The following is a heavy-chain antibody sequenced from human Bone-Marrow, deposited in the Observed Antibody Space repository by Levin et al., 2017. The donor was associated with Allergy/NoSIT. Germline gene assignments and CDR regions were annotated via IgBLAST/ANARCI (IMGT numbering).Heavy chain of an antibody. J-gene: IGHJ4*02. D-gene: IGHD3-16*01. CDR2: MSYDGTTK. CDR1: GFKFSSYG. CDR3: ARGLGGSETYYILGH. Sequence: GESLKISCAASGFKFSSYGMHWVRQAPGKGLQWVAVMSYDGTTKYYADSVKGRFTISRDNSKNTLSLQMNNLRVDDTAVYYCARGLGGSETYYILGHWGQGTQVTVSS. V-gene: IGHV3-30*03.